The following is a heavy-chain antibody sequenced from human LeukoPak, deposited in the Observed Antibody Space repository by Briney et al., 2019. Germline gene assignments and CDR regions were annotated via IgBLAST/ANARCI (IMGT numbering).Heavy chain of an antibody. CDR2: ISAYNGNT. CDR3: ARDQTGYGVKHGVYYYYYMDV. D-gene: IGHD1-1*01. J-gene: IGHJ6*03. V-gene: IGHV1-18*01. Sequence: ASVKVSCKASGYTFTSYGISRVRQAPGQGLEWMGWISAYNGNTNYAQKLQGRVTMTTDTSTSTADMELRSLRSDDTAVYYCARDQTGYGVKHGVYYYYYMDVWGKGTTVTISS. CDR1: GYTFTSYG.